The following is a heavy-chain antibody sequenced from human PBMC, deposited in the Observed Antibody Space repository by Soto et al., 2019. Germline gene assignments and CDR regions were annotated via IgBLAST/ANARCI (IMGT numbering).Heavy chain of an antibody. D-gene: IGHD3-3*01. CDR3: ARVIPEGMSGYPYGMDV. CDR2: IIPICGTA. Sequence: ASVKVSCKASGGTFSSYAISWVRQAPGQGLEWMGGIIPICGTANYAQKFQGRVTITADESTSTAYMELSSLRSEDTAVYYCARVIPEGMSGYPYGMDVWGQGTTVTVSS. J-gene: IGHJ6*02. CDR1: GGTFSSYA. V-gene: IGHV1-69*13.